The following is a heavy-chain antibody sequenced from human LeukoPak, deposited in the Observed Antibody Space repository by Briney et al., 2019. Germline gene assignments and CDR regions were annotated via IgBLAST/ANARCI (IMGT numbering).Heavy chain of an antibody. J-gene: IGHJ4*02. D-gene: IGHD6-13*01. Sequence: ASVKVSCKASGYTFTSYYMHWVRQAPGQGLECMGIINPSGGSTSYAQKFQGRVTMTRDTSTSTVYMELSSPRSEDTAVYYCARGSIAAAGLYYFDYWGQGTLVTVSS. CDR1: GYTFTSYY. V-gene: IGHV1-46*01. CDR3: ARGSIAAAGLYYFDY. CDR2: INPSGGST.